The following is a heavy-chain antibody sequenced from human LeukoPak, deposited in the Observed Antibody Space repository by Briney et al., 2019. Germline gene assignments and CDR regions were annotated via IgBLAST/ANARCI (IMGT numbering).Heavy chain of an antibody. J-gene: IGHJ3*02. Sequence: EASVKVSCKASGGTFSSYAISWVRQAPGQGLEWMGGIIPIFGTANYAQKFQGRVTITTDESTSTAYMELSSLRSEDTAVYYCARGPDIVVVPAAYDLRDAFDIWGQGTMVTVSS. CDR3: ARGPDIVVVPAAYDLRDAFDI. D-gene: IGHD2-2*01. CDR2: IIPIFGTA. CDR1: GGTFSSYA. V-gene: IGHV1-69*05.